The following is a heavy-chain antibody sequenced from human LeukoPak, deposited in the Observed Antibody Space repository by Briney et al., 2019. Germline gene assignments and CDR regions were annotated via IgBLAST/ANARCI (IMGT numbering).Heavy chain of an antibody. CDR2: ISGSGGST. CDR1: GSTFSSYA. J-gene: IGHJ4*02. Sequence: PGGSLRLSCAPSGSTFSSYAMSWARQAPGKGLEWVSAISGSGGSTYYADSVKGRFTISRNNSKNTLYLQMNSLRAEDTAVYYCAKDSGKTVTHSSIYFDYWGQGTLVTVSS. D-gene: IGHD4-17*01. CDR3: AKDSGKTVTHSSIYFDY. V-gene: IGHV3-23*01.